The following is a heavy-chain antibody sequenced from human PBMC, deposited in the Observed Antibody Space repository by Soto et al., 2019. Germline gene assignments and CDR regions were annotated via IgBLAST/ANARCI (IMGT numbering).Heavy chain of an antibody. V-gene: IGHV4-31*03. Sequence: QVQLQESGPGLVKPSQTLSLTCTVSGGSISSGGYYWSWIRQHPGKGLEWIGYIYYSGSTYYNPSLKSRGTISVDTSKNQFSLKLSSVTAADTAVYYCARDVIAAAGRGDAFDIWGQGTMVTVSS. J-gene: IGHJ3*02. CDR3: ARDVIAAAGRGDAFDI. D-gene: IGHD6-13*01. CDR1: GGSISSGGYY. CDR2: IYYSGST.